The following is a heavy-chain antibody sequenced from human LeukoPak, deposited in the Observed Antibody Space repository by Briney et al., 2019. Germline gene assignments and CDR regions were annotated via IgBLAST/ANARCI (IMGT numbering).Heavy chain of an antibody. D-gene: IGHD3-3*01. CDR3: ARPPGADFSNGQGHFDY. V-gene: IGHV1-2*02. CDR1: GYTFTNYY. J-gene: IGHJ4*02. Sequence: ASVKVSCKASGYTFTNYYIHWVRQAPGQGLEWVGWINPYSGGTNFAQKLQGRVAMTRDTSINTVYMELTRLRSDDTAMYYCARPPGADFSNGQGHFDYWGQGSLVTVSA. CDR2: INPYSGGT.